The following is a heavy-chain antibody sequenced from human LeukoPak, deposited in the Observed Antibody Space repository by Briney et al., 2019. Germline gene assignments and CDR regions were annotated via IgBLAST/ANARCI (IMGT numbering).Heavy chain of an antibody. V-gene: IGHV4-59*08. D-gene: IGHD6-19*01. J-gene: IGHJ4*02. CDR1: GGSISNYY. CDR2: IYYSGST. Sequence: SETLPLTCTVSGGSISNYYWSWIRQAPGEGLEWVGSIYYSGSTNYNPSLKSRVTISVDTSKNQFSLKLSSVTAADTAVYYCARHDAGKWLPYFDYWGRGTLVTVSS. CDR3: ARHDAGKWLPYFDY.